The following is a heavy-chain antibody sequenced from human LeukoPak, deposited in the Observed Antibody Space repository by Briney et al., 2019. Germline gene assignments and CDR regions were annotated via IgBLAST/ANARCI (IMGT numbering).Heavy chain of an antibody. CDR2: MSPDSGDT. CDR1: GYTFTSYE. V-gene: IGHV1-8*01. CDR3: ARGLGTYDSSELTWPMISF. Sequence: GASVKVSCKASGYTFTSYEINWVRQATGQGLEWLGWMSPDSGDTAYVQKFQGRITMTRSTSISTAYMELSSLRSEDTAVYYCARGLGTYDSSELTWPMISFWGQGTLVTVSS. D-gene: IGHD3-22*01. J-gene: IGHJ4*02.